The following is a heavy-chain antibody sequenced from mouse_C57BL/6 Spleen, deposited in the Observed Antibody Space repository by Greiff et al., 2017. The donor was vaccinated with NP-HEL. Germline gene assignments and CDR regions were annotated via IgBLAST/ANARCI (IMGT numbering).Heavy chain of an antibody. V-gene: IGHV6-3*01. J-gene: IGHJ2*01. D-gene: IGHD1-1*01. Sequence: DVMLVESGGGLVQPGGSMKLSCVASGFTFSNYWMNWVRQSPEKGLEWVAQIRLKSDNYATHYAESVKGRFTISRDDSKSSVYLQMNNLRAEDTGIYYCTTDYYGSSYYFDYWGQGTTLTVSS. CDR2: IRLKSDNYAT. CDR1: GFTFSNYW. CDR3: TTDYYGSSYYFDY.